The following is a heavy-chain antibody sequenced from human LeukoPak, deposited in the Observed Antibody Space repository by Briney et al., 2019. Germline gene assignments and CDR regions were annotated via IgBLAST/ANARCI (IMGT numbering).Heavy chain of an antibody. CDR1: GFTFSSYA. D-gene: IGHD3-10*01. Sequence: GGTLRLSCAASGFTFSSYAMSWVRQAPGKGLEQVSAISGSGGSTYYADSVKGRFTISRDNSKNTLYLQMNSLRAEDTAVYYCAKDASGSYFNGMDVWGQGTTVTVSS. CDR3: AKDASGSYFNGMDV. J-gene: IGHJ6*02. V-gene: IGHV3-23*01. CDR2: ISGSGGST.